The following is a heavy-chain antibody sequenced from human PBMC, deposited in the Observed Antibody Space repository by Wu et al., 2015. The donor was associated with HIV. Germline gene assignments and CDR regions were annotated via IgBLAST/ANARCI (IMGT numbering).Heavy chain of an antibody. J-gene: IGHJ6*02. CDR3: ATNRATGTTQISYGMDV. D-gene: IGHD1-1*01. V-gene: IGHV1-46*01. CDR2: INPSGGST. Sequence: QVQLVQSGAEVKKPGASVKVSCKASGYTFTSYYMHWVRQAPGQGLEWMGIINPSGGSTSYAQKFQGRVTMTRDTSTSTVYMELSSLRSEDTAVYYCATNRATGTTQISYGMDVWGQGTTGHRLL. CDR1: GYTFTSYY.